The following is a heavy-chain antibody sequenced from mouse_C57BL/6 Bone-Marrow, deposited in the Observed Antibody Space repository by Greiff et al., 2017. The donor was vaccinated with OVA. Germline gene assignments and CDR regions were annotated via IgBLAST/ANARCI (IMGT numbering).Heavy chain of an antibody. CDR3: TRPRAMDY. Sequence: VKLQESGAELVRPGASVTLSCKASGYTFTDYEMHWVKQTPVHGLEWIGAIDPVTGGTAYNQKFKGKAILTADKSSSTAYMELRSLTSEDSAVYYCTRPRAMDYWGQGTSVTVSS. CDR2: IDPVTGGT. J-gene: IGHJ4*01. CDR1: GYTFTDYE. V-gene: IGHV1-15*01.